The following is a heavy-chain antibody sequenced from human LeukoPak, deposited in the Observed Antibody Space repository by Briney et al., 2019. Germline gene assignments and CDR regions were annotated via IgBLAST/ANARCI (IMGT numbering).Heavy chain of an antibody. CDR3: ARGSRIFGEVFYYGMDV. Sequence: GGSLRLSCAASGFTVSSNYMSWVRQAPGKGLEWVSVIYSGGSTYYADSVKGRFTISRDNSKNTLYLQMNSLRAEDTAVYYCARGSRIFGEVFYYGMDVWGQGTTVTVSS. CDR1: GFTVSSNY. CDR2: IYSGGST. V-gene: IGHV3-66*01. J-gene: IGHJ6*02. D-gene: IGHD3-3*01.